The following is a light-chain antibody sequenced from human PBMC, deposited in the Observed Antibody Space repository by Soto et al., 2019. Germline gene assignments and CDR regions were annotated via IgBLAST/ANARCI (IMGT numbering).Light chain of an antibody. CDR2: KAS. V-gene: IGKV1-5*03. Sequence: DIQMTQSPSSVSASVGDRVTITCRASQSISSWLAWYQQKPGKAPKLLIYKASTLKSGVPSRFSGSGSGTDFTLTISSLEPEDFAVYYCQQRSNWPRTFGQGTKVDIK. CDR1: QSISSW. CDR3: QQRSNWPRT. J-gene: IGKJ1*01.